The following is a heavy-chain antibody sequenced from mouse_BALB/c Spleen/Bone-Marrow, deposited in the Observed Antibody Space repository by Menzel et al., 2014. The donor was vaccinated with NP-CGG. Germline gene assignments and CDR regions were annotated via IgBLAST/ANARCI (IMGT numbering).Heavy chain of an antibody. CDR3: ARPDYYGYLNY. D-gene: IGHD1-1*01. CDR1: GFDFSRYW. J-gene: IGHJ2*01. V-gene: IGHV4-1*02. Sequence: EAHLVESGGGLVQPGGSLKLSCAASGFDFSRYWMSWVRQAPGKGLEWIGEINPDSRTINYSPSLKDKFIISRDNAKNTLYLRLNKVGSEDTALYYCARPDYYGYLNYWGQGTTLTVSS. CDR2: INPDSRTI.